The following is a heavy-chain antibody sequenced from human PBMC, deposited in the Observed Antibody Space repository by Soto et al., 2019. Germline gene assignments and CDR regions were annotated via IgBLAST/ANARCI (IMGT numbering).Heavy chain of an antibody. D-gene: IGHD4-4*01. CDR3: ARGMTTVTTLDY. V-gene: IGHV4-30-2*01. CDR1: GGSISSGGYS. J-gene: IGHJ4*02. Sequence: QLQLQESGSGLVKPSQTLSLTCAVSGGSISSGGYSWSWIRQPPGKGLEWIGYIYHSGSTYYNPSLNSRITIPIDRSKNQLSLKLSSVTAADTAVYYCARGMTTVTTLDYWGQGTLVTVSS. CDR2: IYHSGST.